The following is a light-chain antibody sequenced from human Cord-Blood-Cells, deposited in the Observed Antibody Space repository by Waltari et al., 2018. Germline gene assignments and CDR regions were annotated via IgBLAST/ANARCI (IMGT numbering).Light chain of an antibody. J-gene: IGKJ2*01. CDR2: DAS. V-gene: IGKV1-5*01. CDR3: QQYNSYSMYT. Sequence: DIQTTQSPSTLSAYVGDRFTITCRASQSISSWLAWYQQKPGKAPKLLIYDASSLESGVPSRFSGSGSGTEFTLTISSLQPDDFATYYCQQYNSYSMYTFGQGTKLEIK. CDR1: QSISSW.